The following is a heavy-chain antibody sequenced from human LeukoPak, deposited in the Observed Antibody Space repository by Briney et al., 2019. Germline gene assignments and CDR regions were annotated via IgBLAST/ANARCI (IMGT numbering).Heavy chain of an antibody. V-gene: IGHV4-39*01. Sequence: SETLSLTCTVSGGSISSSSYYWGWIRQPPGKGLEWIGSIYYSGSTYYNPSLKSRVTISVDTSKNQFSLKLSSVTAADTAVYYCASSVVTATCYFDLWGRGTVVTVSA. CDR1: GGSISSSSYY. D-gene: IGHD2-21*02. CDR3: ASSVVTATCYFDL. CDR2: IYYSGST. J-gene: IGHJ2*01.